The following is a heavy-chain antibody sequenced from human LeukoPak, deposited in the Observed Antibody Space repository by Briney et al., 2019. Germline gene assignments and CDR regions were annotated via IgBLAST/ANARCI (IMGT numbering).Heavy chain of an antibody. V-gene: IGHV4-59*01. CDR2: IYYSGST. J-gene: IGHJ5*02. D-gene: IGHD6-13*01. Sequence: SETLSLTCTVSGGSISSYYWSWVRQPPGKGLECIGYIYYSGSTNYNPSLKTRVTISVDTSKNQCSLKLSSVTAADTAVYYCARQVAYSSSWYQTRWFDPWGQGTLVTVSS. CDR3: ARQVAYSSSWYQTRWFDP. CDR1: GGSISSYY.